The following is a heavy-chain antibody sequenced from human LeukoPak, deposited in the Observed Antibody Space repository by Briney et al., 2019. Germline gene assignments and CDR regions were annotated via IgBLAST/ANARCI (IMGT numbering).Heavy chain of an antibody. CDR2: IYYSGST. D-gene: IGHD4-11*01. CDR3: ASCAYTAWFDP. CDR1: GGSISSSSYY. Sequence: SETLSLTCTVSGGSISSSSYYWGWIRRPPGKGLEWIGSIYYSGSTYYNPSLKSRVTISVDTSKNQFSLKLSSVTAADTAIYYCASCAYTAWFDPWGQGTLVTVSS. J-gene: IGHJ5*02. V-gene: IGHV4-39*07.